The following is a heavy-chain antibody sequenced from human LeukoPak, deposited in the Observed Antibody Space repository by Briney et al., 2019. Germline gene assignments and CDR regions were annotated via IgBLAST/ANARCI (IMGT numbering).Heavy chain of an antibody. J-gene: IGHJ4*02. CDR2: IYYSGST. CDR1: GGSISSGGYY. D-gene: IGHD3-10*01. Sequence: ASETLSLTCTVSGGSISSGGYYWSWIRQHPGKGLEWIGYIYYSGSTNYNPSLKGRVTISVDTSKNQFSLKLSSVTAADTAVYYCARGTMVRDQHQYYFDYWGQGTLVTVSS. CDR3: ARGTMVRDQHQYYFDY. V-gene: IGHV4-61*08.